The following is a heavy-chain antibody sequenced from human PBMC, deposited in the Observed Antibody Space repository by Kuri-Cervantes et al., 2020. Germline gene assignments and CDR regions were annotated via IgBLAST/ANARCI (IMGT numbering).Heavy chain of an antibody. J-gene: IGHJ3*02. CDR3: ARATNLTTVTANDAFDI. Sequence: ASVKVSCKVSGYTLTELSMHWVRQAPGKGLEWMGGFDPEDGETIYAQKFQGRVTMTRDTSISTAYMEMSSLRSDDTAVYYCARATNLTTVTANDAFDIWGQGTMVTVSS. CDR1: GYTLTELS. D-gene: IGHD4-17*01. CDR2: FDPEDGET. V-gene: IGHV1-24*01.